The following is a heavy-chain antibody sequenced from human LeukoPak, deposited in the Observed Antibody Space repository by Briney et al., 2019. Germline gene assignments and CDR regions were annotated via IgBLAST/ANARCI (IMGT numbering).Heavy chain of an antibody. Sequence: VGSLRLSCVASGFTFNKFEMNWVRQAPGKGLWWGSYISSSGGAIYYADSVKGRFTISRDNAKNSLYLQMNSLRAEDTAVYYCAELGITMIGGVWGKGTTVTISS. CDR1: GFTFNKFE. CDR3: AELGITMIGGV. D-gene: IGHD3-10*02. V-gene: IGHV3-48*03. CDR2: ISSSGGAI. J-gene: IGHJ6*04.